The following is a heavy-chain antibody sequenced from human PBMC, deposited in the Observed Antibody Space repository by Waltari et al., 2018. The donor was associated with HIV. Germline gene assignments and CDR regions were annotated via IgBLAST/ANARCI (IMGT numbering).Heavy chain of an antibody. J-gene: IGHJ4*02. V-gene: IGHV3-7*01. CDR1: GFTFSRSC. CDR3: ARRQQLTD. Sequence: EVRLVECGGGLVQPGGSLRLPCAAPGFTFSRSCMTWVRQVPGKGLEGGANIKEDGSEKHYVDSVKGRFTISRDNAKNSLYLQMNSLRAEDTAVYYCARRQQLTDWGQGTLVTVSS. D-gene: IGHD6-13*01. CDR2: IKEDGSEK.